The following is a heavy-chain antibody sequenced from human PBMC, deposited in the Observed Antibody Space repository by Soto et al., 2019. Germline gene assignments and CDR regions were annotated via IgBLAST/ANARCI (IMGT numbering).Heavy chain of an antibody. CDR1: GFMFDDYA. V-gene: IGHV3-9*01. D-gene: IGHD6-6*01. CDR2: ISWNSTSI. Sequence: EVQLLESGGGLVQPGRSLRLSCEASGFMFDDYAMYWVRQAPGKGLEWVSGISWNSTSIVYADSVKGRFTISRDNAKNSLYLKMSSLKPEDTALYYGANSQSIAYRPFDYWGQGTLVTVSS. CDR3: ANSQSIAYRPFDY. J-gene: IGHJ4*02.